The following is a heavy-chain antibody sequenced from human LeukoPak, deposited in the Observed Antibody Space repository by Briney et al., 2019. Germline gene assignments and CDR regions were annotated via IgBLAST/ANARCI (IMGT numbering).Heavy chain of an antibody. V-gene: IGHV1-46*03. D-gene: IGHD3-10*01. J-gene: IGHJ4*02. Sequence: ASVKVSCXASGYTFTSYYMHWVRQAPGQGLEWMGIINPSGGSTSYAQKFQGRVTMTRDTSTSTVYMELSSLRSEDTAVYYCARDDLKPDYYGSGSSFDYWGQGNLVTVSS. CDR1: GYTFTSYY. CDR3: ARDDLKPDYYGSGSSFDY. CDR2: INPSGGST.